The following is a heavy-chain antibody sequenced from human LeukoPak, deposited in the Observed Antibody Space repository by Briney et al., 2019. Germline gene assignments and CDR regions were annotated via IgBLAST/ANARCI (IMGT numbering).Heavy chain of an antibody. J-gene: IGHJ4*01. Sequence: PGGSLTLSYAASGFTFSSYGMHWVRQAPGKGLEWVAVIWYDGSNKYYADSVKGRFTISRDNSKNTLYLQMNSLRAEDTAVYYCAKSRIVATIPLDYWGQEPWSPSPQ. CDR3: AKSRIVATIPLDY. D-gene: IGHD5-12*01. CDR1: GFTFSSYG. V-gene: IGHV3-33*06. CDR2: IWYDGSNK.